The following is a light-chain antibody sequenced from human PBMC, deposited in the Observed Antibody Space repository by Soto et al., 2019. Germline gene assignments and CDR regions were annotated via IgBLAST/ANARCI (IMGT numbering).Light chain of an antibody. J-gene: IGKJ1*01. Sequence: IQISQSPSTLSKSVGDRVTITCRASQSISSWLAWYQQKPGKAPKLLIYKASSLESGVPSRFSGSGSGTEFTLTISSLQPDDFATYYCQQYNSYSRTFG. CDR1: QSISSW. CDR2: KAS. V-gene: IGKV1-5*03. CDR3: QQYNSYSRT.